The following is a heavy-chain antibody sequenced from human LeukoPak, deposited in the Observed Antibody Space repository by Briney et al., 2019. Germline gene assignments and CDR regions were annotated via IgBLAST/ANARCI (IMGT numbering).Heavy chain of an antibody. CDR1: GGTFSSYA. V-gene: IGHV1-69*05. J-gene: IGHJ4*02. D-gene: IGHD6-13*01. CDR3: ARDHVAAATPPTQIVFDY. Sequence: ASVKVSCKASGGTFSSYAISWVRQAPGQGLEWMGGIIPIFGTANYAQKFQGRVTITTDESTSTAYMELSSLRSEDTAVYYCARDHVAAATPPTQIVFDYWGQGTLVTVSS. CDR2: IIPIFGTA.